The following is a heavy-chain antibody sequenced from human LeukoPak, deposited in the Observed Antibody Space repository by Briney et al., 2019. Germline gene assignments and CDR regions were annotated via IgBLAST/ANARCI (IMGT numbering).Heavy chain of an antibody. D-gene: IGHD3-10*01. CDR1: GGSISSYY. Sequence: SETLSLTCTVSGGSISSYYWSWIRQPPGKGLEWIGYIYYSGSTNYNPSLKSRVTISVDTSKNQFSLKLSSVTAADTAVYYCARQYYFNWFDPWGQGTLVTVSS. J-gene: IGHJ5*02. V-gene: IGHV4-59*01. CDR2: IYYSGST. CDR3: ARQYYFNWFDP.